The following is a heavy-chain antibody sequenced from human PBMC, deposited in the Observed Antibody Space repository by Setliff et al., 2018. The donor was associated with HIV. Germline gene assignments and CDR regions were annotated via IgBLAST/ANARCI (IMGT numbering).Heavy chain of an antibody. D-gene: IGHD1-1*01. CDR2: IYPGDSDT. V-gene: IGHV5-51*01. Sequence: PGESLKISCQGSGYSFTNYWIGWVRQMPGKGLEWMGIIYPGDSDTRYSPSFQGQVSISADKSIRTAYLQWSSLKASDTAIYYCARHMTWYNWNDFRDYYYLDVWGKGTAVTVSS. CDR1: GYSFTNYW. J-gene: IGHJ6*03. CDR3: ARHMTWYNWNDFRDYYYLDV.